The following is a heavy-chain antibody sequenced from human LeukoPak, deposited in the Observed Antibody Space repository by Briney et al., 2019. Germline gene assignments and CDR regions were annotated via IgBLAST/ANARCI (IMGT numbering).Heavy chain of an antibody. V-gene: IGHV1-69*04. CDR1: GGTFSSYA. CDR3: ARWLGADCGGDCYDY. D-gene: IGHD2-21*01. CDR2: IIPIFGIA. J-gene: IGHJ4*02. Sequence: SVKVSCKASGGTFSSYAINWVRQAPGQGLEWMGRIIPIFGIANYAQKFLGRVTITADKSTSTAYMELSSLRSEDTAVYYCARWLGADCGGDCYDYWGQGTLVTVSS.